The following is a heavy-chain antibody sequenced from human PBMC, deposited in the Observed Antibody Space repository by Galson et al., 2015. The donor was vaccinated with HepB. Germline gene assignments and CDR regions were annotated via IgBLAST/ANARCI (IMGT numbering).Heavy chain of an antibody. CDR2: ISTNGVTR. CDR1: DSTFSSYT. V-gene: IGHV3-48*04. J-gene: IGHJ3*02. Sequence: SLRLSCAASDSTFSSYTMNWVRQTPGKGLQGGSYISTNGVTRHYADYVKGRFTIARDNAKNTMWLQMNSLRAEDTAVYYCATTKFGSGAYWTFDIWGQGTLVTVSS. D-gene: IGHD4/OR15-4a*01. CDR3: ATTKFGSGAYWTFDI.